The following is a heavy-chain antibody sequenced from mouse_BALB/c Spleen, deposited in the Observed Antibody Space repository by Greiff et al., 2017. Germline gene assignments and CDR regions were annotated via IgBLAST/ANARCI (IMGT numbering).Heavy chain of an antibody. D-gene: IGHD1-1*02. CDR1: GFTFSSYT. V-gene: IGHV5-6-4*01. J-gene: IGHJ2*01. Sequence: EVKLMESGGGLVKPGGSLKLSCAASGFTFSSYTMSWVRQTPEKRLEWVATISSGGSYTYYPDSVKGRFTISRDNAKNTLYLQMSSLKSEDTAMYYCTRDRGYYVDYWGQGTTLTVSS. CDR2: ISSGGSYT. CDR3: TRDRGYYVDY.